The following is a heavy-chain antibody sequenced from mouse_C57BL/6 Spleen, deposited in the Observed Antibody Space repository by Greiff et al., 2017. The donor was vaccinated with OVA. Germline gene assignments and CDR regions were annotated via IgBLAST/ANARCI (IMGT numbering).Heavy chain of an antibody. V-gene: IGHV8-12*01. J-gene: IGHJ4*01. CDR2: IYWDDDK. Sequence: QVTLKESGPGILQSSQTLSLTCSFSGFSLSTSGMGVSWIRQPSGKGLVWLAHIYWDDDKRYNPSLKSRLTISKDTSRNQVFLKITSVDTADTATDYGARRGRCDGSVAMDYWGQGTSVTVSS. D-gene: IGHD1-1*01. CDR1: GFSLSTSGMG. CDR3: ARRGRCDGSVAMDY.